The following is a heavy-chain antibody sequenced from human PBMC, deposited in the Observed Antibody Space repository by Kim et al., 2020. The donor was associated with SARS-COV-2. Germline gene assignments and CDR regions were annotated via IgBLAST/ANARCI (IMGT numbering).Heavy chain of an antibody. CDR2: ISGSGTNT. J-gene: IGHJ4*02. CDR1: GFTFSNYA. Sequence: GGSLRLSCAASGFTFSNYAMSWVRQAPGKRLEWVSTISGSGTNTYYADSVKGRFTVSRDNSKNTLYLQLNSLRADDTAVYYCAKKSPFISSDPLFDFWGQGTLVTVSS. D-gene: IGHD2-2*01. CDR3: AKKSPFISSDPLFDF. V-gene: IGHV3-23*01.